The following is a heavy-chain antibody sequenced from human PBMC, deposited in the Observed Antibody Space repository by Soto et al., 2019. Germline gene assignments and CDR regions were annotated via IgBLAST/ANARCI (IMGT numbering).Heavy chain of an antibody. CDR1: GYTFTGYY. V-gene: IGHV1-2*04. J-gene: IGHJ3*02. CDR3: ARDSITFGGVGAFDI. D-gene: IGHD3-16*01. CDR2: INPNSGGT. Sequence: ASVKVSCKASGYTFTGYYMHWVRQAPGQGLEWMGWINPNSGGTNYAQKFQGWVTMTRDTSISTAYMELSRLRSDDTAVYYCARDSITFGGVGAFDIWGQGTMVTVS.